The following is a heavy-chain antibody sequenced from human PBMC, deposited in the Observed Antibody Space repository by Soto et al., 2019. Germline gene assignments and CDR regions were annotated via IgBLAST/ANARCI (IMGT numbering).Heavy chain of an antibody. Sequence: QVQLRESGPGLVKPSQALSLVCSVSGDSITSGGYYWTWLRQRPGKGLEWIGYIYFTGSAYYNPYLKSRVTMSVDTSNNQFSLRLSSVNAADTAFYYCSREGVLKSGWFDPWGQVTLVTVSS. D-gene: IGHD1-26*01. CDR3: SREGVLKSGWFDP. CDR1: GDSITSGGYY. V-gene: IGHV4-31*03. CDR2: IYFTGSA. J-gene: IGHJ5*02.